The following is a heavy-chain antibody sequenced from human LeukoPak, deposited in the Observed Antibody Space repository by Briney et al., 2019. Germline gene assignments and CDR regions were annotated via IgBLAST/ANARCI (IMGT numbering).Heavy chain of an antibody. V-gene: IGHV1-2*02. J-gene: IGHJ3*02. Sequence: GASVKVSCKASGYTFTGYTIHWVRRAPGQGLEWMGWINPNSGGTNYAQNLQGRISMTSDTYITTAYMELSSLRSDDTALYYCARHHYYGSGDYVYHGADIWGQGTTVTVSS. CDR1: GYTFTGYT. D-gene: IGHD3-22*01. CDR3: ARHHYYGSGDYVYHGADI. CDR2: INPNSGGT.